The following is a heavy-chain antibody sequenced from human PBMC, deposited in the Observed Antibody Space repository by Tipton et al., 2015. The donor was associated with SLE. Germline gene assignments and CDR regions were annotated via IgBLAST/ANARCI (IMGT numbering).Heavy chain of an antibody. CDR3: ARDRRSGWSYWYFDL. V-gene: IGHV4-59*01. D-gene: IGHD6-19*01. CDR2: IYNSGIT. CDR1: GGSISSYY. J-gene: IGHJ2*01. Sequence: TLSLTCTVSGGSISSYYWSWIRQPPGKGLEWIGCIYNSGITKYNPSLKSRVTISVDTSKNQFSLKLSSVTAADTAVYYCARDRRSGWSYWYFDLWGRGTLVTVSS.